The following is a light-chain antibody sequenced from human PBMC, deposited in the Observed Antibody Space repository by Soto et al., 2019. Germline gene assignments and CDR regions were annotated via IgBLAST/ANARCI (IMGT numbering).Light chain of an antibody. J-gene: IGKJ2*01. CDR1: QSISSW. V-gene: IGKV1-5*01. Sequence: DIQMTQSPSTLSASVGDRVTITCRASQSISSWLAWYQQKPGKAPKFLIYDASTLESGVPSRFSGSGSGTEFTLTISSLQPDDFATYYCQQYKSYPMFTFGQGTKLEI. CDR3: QQYKSYPMFT. CDR2: DAS.